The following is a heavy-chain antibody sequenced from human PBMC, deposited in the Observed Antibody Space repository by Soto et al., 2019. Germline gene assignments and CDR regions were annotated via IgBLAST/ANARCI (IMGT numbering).Heavy chain of an antibody. CDR1: GITFRSYG. Sequence: LRLSCAAIGITFRSYGMHWDRKAPGEGLERVAVISYDGSNKYYADSVKGRFTISSDNSKNTLYLQMNSLRAEDTAVYYCANFD. V-gene: IGHV3-30*18. CDR3: ANFD. CDR2: ISYDGSNK. J-gene: IGHJ3*01.